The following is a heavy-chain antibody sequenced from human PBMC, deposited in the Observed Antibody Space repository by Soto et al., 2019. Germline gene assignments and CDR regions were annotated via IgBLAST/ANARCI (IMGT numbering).Heavy chain of an antibody. CDR2: IHGSGST. J-gene: IGHJ5*02. V-gene: IGHV4-4*07. Sequence: PSETLSLTCTVSGGWISDNFLTWSRQPAGKGLEWIGRIHGSGSTIYNPSLKTRLTMSVDTSNNQISLSLRSVTAADTAVYYCARDLQSANMNRGVTLAYHSFDPSGHGTLVTVSS. D-gene: IGHD3-10*01. CDR1: GGWISDNF. CDR3: ARDLQSANMNRGVTLAYHSFDP.